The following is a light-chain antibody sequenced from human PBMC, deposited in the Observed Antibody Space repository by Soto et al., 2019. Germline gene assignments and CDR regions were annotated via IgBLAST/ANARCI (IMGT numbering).Light chain of an antibody. CDR1: SGHSSYI. J-gene: IGLJ3*02. V-gene: IGLV4-60*02. CDR2: LEGSGSY. Sequence: QSVLTQSSSASASLGSSVNLTCTLSSGHSSYIIAWHQQQPGKAPRYLMKLEGSGSYNKGSGVPDRFSGSSSGADRYLTVYDLQFEDEADYYCETWDSNTRVFGGGTKLTVL. CDR3: ETWDSNTRV.